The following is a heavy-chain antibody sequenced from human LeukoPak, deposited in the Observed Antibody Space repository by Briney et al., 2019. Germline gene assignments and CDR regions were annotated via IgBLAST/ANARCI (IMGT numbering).Heavy chain of an antibody. Sequence: GESLKISCKGSGYSFTSYWIGWVRQMPGKGLEWMGIIYPGDSDTRYSPSFQGQVTISADKSISTAYLQWSSLKASDTAMYYCARSGVWLPRLDYYYYMDVWGKGTTVTVSS. J-gene: IGHJ6*03. CDR2: IYPGDSDT. D-gene: IGHD5-12*01. CDR3: ARSGVWLPRLDYYYYMDV. V-gene: IGHV5-51*01. CDR1: GYSFTSYW.